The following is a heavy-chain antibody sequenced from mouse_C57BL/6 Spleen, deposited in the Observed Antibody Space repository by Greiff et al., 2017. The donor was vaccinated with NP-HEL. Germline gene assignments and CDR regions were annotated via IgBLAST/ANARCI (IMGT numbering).Heavy chain of an antibody. CDR3: ARSGITTVVAPFDY. CDR1: GYTFTRYW. CDR2: LNPSNGGT. Sequence: QVQLQQPGPELVKPGASVKLSCKASGYTFTRYWMHWVKQRPGPGLEWIGNLNPSNGGTNYNEKFKSKATLTVDKSSSTAYMQLSSLTSEDSAVYYCARSGITTVVAPFDYWGQGTTLTVSS. D-gene: IGHD1-1*01. J-gene: IGHJ2*01. V-gene: IGHV1-53*01.